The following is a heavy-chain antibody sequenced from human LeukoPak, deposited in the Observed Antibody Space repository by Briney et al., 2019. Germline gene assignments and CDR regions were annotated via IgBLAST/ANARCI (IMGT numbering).Heavy chain of an antibody. J-gene: IGHJ4*02. CDR1: GYTFTGYY. V-gene: IGHV1-2*02. CDR2: INPNSGGT. CDR3: ARLGVAAAGRGDDY. D-gene: IGHD6-13*01. Sequence: ASVKVSCKASGYTFTGYYMHWVRQAPGQGLEWMGWINPNSGGTNYAQKFQGRVTMTRDTSISTAYMELSRLRSDDTAVYYCARLGVAAAGRGDDYWGQGTLVTVSS.